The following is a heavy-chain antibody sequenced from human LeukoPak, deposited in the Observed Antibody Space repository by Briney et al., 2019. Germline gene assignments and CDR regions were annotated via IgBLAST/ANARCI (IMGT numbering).Heavy chain of an antibody. CDR1: GFTASSDA. Sequence: GGSLRLSCAVSGFTASSDAMSLVRQAPGKGLEWVAALGTGGATTYYPDSVKGRFTISRDKSKTTLYLQMTSLRAEDTAVYYCAKHNGPVIARGPFDYWGQGTLVTVSS. D-gene: IGHD2-8*01. V-gene: IGHV3-23*01. CDR2: LGTGGATT. J-gene: IGHJ4*02. CDR3: AKHNGPVIARGPFDY.